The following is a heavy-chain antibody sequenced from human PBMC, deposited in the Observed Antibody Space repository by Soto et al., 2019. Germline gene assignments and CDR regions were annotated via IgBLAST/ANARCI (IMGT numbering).Heavy chain of an antibody. J-gene: IGHJ4*02. CDR3: TIWPGSGHSNFEN. D-gene: IGHD6-19*01. Sequence: SLRLSCATSGFIFDDYVMTWVRQAPGKGLEFVGAIRSGGTTEYAASVRDRFTVSRDDSKSIAYLQMNSLKADDTAVYYCTIWPGSGHSNFENWGQGTLVTVSS. CDR2: IRSGGTT. CDR1: GFIFDDYV. V-gene: IGHV3-49*04.